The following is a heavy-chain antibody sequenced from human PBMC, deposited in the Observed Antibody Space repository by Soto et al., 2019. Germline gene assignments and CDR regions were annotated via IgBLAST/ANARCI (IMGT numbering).Heavy chain of an antibody. J-gene: IGHJ6*03. CDR3: ARGPPYCSGGSCYYYYMDV. CDR1: GGTFSSYT. CDR2: IIPILGIA. V-gene: IGHV1-69*02. Sequence: SVKVSCKASGGTFSSYTISWVRQAPGQGLEWMGRIIPILGIANYAQKFQGRVTITADKSTSTAYMELSSLRSEDTAVYYCARGPPYCSGGSCYYYYMDVWGKGTTVTVSS. D-gene: IGHD2-15*01.